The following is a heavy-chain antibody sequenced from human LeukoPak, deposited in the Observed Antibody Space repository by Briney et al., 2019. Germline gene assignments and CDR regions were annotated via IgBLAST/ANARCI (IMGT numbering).Heavy chain of an antibody. J-gene: IGHJ4*02. CDR1: GFTFSSYS. V-gene: IGHV3-48*04. Sequence: GGSLGLSCAASGFTFSSYSMNWVRQAPGKGLEWVSYISSSSSTIYYADSVKGRFTISRDNAKNSLYLQMNSLRAEDTAVYYCARDVSRISDYWGQGTLVTVSS. D-gene: IGHD2-15*01. CDR2: ISSSSSTI. CDR3: ARDVSRISDY.